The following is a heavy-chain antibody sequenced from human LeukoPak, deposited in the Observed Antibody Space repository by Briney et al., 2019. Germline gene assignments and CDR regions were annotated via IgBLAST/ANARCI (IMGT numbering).Heavy chain of an antibody. D-gene: IGHD3-22*01. CDR3: ARDPYYYDSSGLNYLDY. CDR2: ISTSSITI. CDR1: GFTFSSNS. J-gene: IGHJ4*02. Sequence: GGSLRLSCAASGFTFSSNSMNWVRQAPGKGLEWVSYISTSSITIKYADAVKGRFTISRDNDKNSVYLQMNSLRADDTAVYYCARDPYYYDSSGLNYLDYWGQGTLVTVSS. V-gene: IGHV3-48*01.